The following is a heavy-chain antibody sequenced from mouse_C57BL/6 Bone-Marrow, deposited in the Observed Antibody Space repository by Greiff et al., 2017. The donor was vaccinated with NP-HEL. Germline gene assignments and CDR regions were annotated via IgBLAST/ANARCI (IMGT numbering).Heavy chain of an antibody. D-gene: IGHD2-1*01. V-gene: IGHV1-42*01. CDR3: ARRRVYYGYFDY. J-gene: IGHJ2*01. Sequence: VQLKQSGLELVKPGASVKISCKASGYSFTGYYMNWVKQSPEKSLEWIGEINPSTGGTTYNQKFKAKATLTVDKSSSTAYMQLKSLTSEDSAVYYCARRRVYYGYFDYWGQGTTLTVSS. CDR2: INPSTGGT. CDR1: GYSFTGYY.